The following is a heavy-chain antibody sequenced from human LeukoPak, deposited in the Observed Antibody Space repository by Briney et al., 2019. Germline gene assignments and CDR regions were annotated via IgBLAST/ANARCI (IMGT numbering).Heavy chain of an antibody. D-gene: IGHD4-23*01. V-gene: IGHV4-59*01. Sequence: SETLSLTCTVSGGSISTYYWSWIRQPPGKGPEWIGYIYYSGSTNYKPSLKSRVTMSVDTSKNQFSLKLSSVTAADTAVYYCAREGVTHNWFDPWGQGTLVTVSS. CDR2: IYYSGST. CDR1: GGSISTYY. CDR3: AREGVTHNWFDP. J-gene: IGHJ5*02.